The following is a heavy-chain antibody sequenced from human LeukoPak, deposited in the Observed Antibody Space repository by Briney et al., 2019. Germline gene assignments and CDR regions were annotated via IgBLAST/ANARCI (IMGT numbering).Heavy chain of an antibody. CDR2: IIPILGIA. J-gene: IGHJ4*02. CDR1: GGTFSSYT. Sequence: ASVKVFCKASGGTFSSYTISWVRQAPGQGLEWMGRIIPILGIANYAQKFQGRVTITADKSTSTAYMELSSLRSEDTAVYYCARTGDSGYDIYYFDYWGQGTLVTVSS. V-gene: IGHV1-69*02. D-gene: IGHD5-12*01. CDR3: ARTGDSGYDIYYFDY.